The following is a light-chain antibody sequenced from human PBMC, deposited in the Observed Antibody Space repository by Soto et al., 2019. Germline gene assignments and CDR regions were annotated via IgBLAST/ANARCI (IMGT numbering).Light chain of an antibody. J-gene: IGKJ5*01. CDR1: QSVSSY. Sequence: EIVLTQSPATLSLSPGERATLSFRSSQSVSSYLAWYQQKPGQAPRLLIYDASNRATGIPARFSGSGSGTDFTLTISSLEPEDFAVYYCQQRSNWPPITFGQGTQLEIK. V-gene: IGKV3-11*01. CDR2: DAS. CDR3: QQRSNWPPIT.